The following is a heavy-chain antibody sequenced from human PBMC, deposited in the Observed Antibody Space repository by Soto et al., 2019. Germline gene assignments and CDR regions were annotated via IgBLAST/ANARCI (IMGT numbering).Heavy chain of an antibody. D-gene: IGHD2-2*01. J-gene: IGHJ5*02. CDR3: ARVPDR. CDR1: GGSISSGGYS. V-gene: IGHV4-30-2*01. CDR2: IYPSGST. Sequence: QLQLQESGSGLVNPSQTLSLTSAVSGGSISSGGYSWSWIRQPPVKGLEWIGYIYPSGSTYYNPPHKSRVTISVDRSKHQVSLKLSSVTAADTAVYYCARVPDRWGQGTLVTVSS.